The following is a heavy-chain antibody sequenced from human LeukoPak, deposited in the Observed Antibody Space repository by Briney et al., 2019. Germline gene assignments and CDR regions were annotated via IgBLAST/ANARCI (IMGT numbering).Heavy chain of an antibody. D-gene: IGHD3-9*01. CDR2: IYYSGST. CDR1: GGSISSGDYY. V-gene: IGHV4-30-4*01. CDR3: ARGGRSYDILTGNFRKKNWFDP. J-gene: IGHJ5*02. Sequence: SQTLSLTCTVSGGSISSGDYYWSWIRQPPGKGLEWIGYIYYSGSTYYNPSLKSRVTISVDTSKNQFSLKLSSVTAADTAVYYCARGGRSYDILTGNFRKKNWFDPWGQGTLVTVSS.